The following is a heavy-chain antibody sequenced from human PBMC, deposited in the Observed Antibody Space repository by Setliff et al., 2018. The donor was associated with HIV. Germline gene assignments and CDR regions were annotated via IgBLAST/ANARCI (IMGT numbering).Heavy chain of an antibody. Sequence: SETLSLTCSVSGVSVGSGDYYWHWIRQHPEKALEWIGYIFHSGDTYYNPSLKSRVTISVDTSKNQFSLKLSSVTAADTAVYYCASRRAAMWHGLFVGFENWGQGTLVTVSS. D-gene: IGHD1-26*01. J-gene: IGHJ4*02. V-gene: IGHV4-31*03. CDR1: GVSVGSGDYY. CDR3: ASRRAAMWHGLFVGFEN. CDR2: IFHSGDT.